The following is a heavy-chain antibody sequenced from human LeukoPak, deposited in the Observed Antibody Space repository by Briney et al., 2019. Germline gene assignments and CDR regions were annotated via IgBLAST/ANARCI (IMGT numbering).Heavy chain of an antibody. CDR1: GFTFSSYA. D-gene: IGHD3-10*01. V-gene: IGHV3-23*01. CDR3: ARDVDYYGSTSYSDY. J-gene: IGHJ4*02. CDR2: ISGSGAYT. Sequence: PGGSLRLSCAASGFTFSSYAMSWVRQAPGKGLEWVSGISGSGAYTYYADSVKGRFTISRDSSKNTLYLQMNSLRADDTAVYFCARDVDYYGSTSYSDYWGQGTLVTVSS.